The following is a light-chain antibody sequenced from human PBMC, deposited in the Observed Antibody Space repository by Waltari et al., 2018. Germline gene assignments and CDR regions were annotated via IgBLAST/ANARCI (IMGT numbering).Light chain of an antibody. V-gene: IGKV4-1*01. J-gene: IGKJ4*01. CDR2: WAS. Sequence: DIVMTQSPDSLAVSLGERATINCKSSQSVLSTSNNKNYLTWYQQKPGQPPQLLIYWASTRESGVPDRFSGSGSGTDFTLTISSLQAEDVAVYYCQQYYSTPLTFGGGIKVEIK. CDR1: QSVLSTSNNKNY. CDR3: QQYYSTPLT.